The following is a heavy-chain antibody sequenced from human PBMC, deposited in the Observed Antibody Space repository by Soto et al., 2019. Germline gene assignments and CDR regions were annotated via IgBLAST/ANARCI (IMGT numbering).Heavy chain of an antibody. CDR3: ARHGYNYGGGYFDY. CDR2: IYSGGST. D-gene: IGHD5-18*01. Sequence: EVQLVESGGGLVQPGGSLRLSCAASGVTVSSNYMSWVGQAAGKGLEWVSVIYSGGSTYYADSVKGRFTISRDNSKNTLYLQMNSLRGEDTAVYYCARHGYNYGGGYFDYWGQGTLVTVSS. J-gene: IGHJ4*02. CDR1: GVTVSSNY. V-gene: IGHV3-66*04.